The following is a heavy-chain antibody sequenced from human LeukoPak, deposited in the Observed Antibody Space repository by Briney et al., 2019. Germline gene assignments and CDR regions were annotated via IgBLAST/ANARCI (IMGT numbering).Heavy chain of an antibody. CDR2: INPSGGST. Sequence: PGASVNVSCKASGYTFTSYYMHWVRQAPGQGLEWMGIINPSGGSTSYAQKFQGRVAMTRDTSTSTVYMELSSLRSEDTAVYYCARPYAPRTYGDNFPIAFDIWGQGTMVTVSS. CDR1: GYTFTSYY. CDR3: ARPYAPRTYGDNFPIAFDI. D-gene: IGHD4-23*01. J-gene: IGHJ3*02. V-gene: IGHV1-46*01.